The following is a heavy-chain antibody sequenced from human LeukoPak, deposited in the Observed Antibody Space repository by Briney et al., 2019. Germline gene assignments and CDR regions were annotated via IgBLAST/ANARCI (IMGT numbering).Heavy chain of an antibody. CDR1: GFTVSSNY. D-gene: IGHD6-13*01. CDR3: ARDRIADLTHYYYYYGMDV. Sequence: GGSLRLSCAASGFTVSSNYMSWVRQAPGKGLEWVSVIYSGGSTYYADSVKGRFTISRDNSKNTLYLQMNSLRAEDTAVYYCARDRIADLTHYYYYYGMDVWGQGTTVTVSS. J-gene: IGHJ6*02. V-gene: IGHV3-66*01. CDR2: IYSGGST.